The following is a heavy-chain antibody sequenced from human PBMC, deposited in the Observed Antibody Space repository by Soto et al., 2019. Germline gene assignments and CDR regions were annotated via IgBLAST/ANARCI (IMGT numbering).Heavy chain of an antibody. CDR3: ARNNYGSGSYYSSFDD. CDR1: GDSVSSNSAA. CDR2: TYYNSIWYT. Sequence: QVQLQQSGPGLVKPSQTLSLTCAISGDSVSSNSAAWNWIRQSPSRGLEWLGRTYYNSIWYTDYALFVKSRLTINPDTSNNQVTLQLNSVTPEATAVYYCARNNYGSGSYYSSFDDWGQGILVTVSS. V-gene: IGHV6-1*01. J-gene: IGHJ4*02. D-gene: IGHD3-10*01.